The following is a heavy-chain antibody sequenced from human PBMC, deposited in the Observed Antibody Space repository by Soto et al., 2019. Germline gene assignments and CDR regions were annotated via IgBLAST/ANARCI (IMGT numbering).Heavy chain of an antibody. CDR3: ARDYYDSSGYSLNGN. Sequence: EVQLVESGGGLIQPGGSLRLSCAASGFTVSGNYMSWVRQAPGKGLEWVSIIYSGGNTHYADSVKSRFTISRDNSKNTLYLQMSSLRAEDTAVYYCARDYYDSSGYSLNGNWGQGTLVTVSS. D-gene: IGHD3-22*01. CDR2: IYSGGNT. V-gene: IGHV3-53*01. J-gene: IGHJ4*02. CDR1: GFTVSGNY.